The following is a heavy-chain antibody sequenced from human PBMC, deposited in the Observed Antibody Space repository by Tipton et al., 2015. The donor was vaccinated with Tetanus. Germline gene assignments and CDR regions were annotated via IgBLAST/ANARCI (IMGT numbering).Heavy chain of an antibody. D-gene: IGHD3-10*01. CDR2: INPNGDT. V-gene: IGHV1-2*02. Sequence: QLVQSGAEVKKPGASVKVSCKASGYPFSNYYMHWVRQATGQGLEWMGWINPNGDTKYAQRFQGRVTMTRDMSISTGYTELTRLSSDDTAVYYCARLICGSGSSYYDYWGQGTLVTVSS. J-gene: IGHJ4*02. CDR1: GYPFSNYY. CDR3: ARLICGSGSSYYDY.